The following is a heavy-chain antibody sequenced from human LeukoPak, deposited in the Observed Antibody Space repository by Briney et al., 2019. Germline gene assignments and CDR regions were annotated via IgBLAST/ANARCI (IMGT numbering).Heavy chain of an antibody. V-gene: IGHV3-30-3*01. D-gene: IGHD1-26*01. J-gene: IGHJ4*02. CDR2: ISNDGINK. Sequence: GGSLRLSCAASGFTFNNNAMHWVRQAPGKGLEWVAVISNDGINKYYADSVKGRFTISRDNSKNTLSLQMNSLRAEDTAVYYCARDYSGNYYKGFDYWGQGTLVTVSS. CDR3: ARDYSGNYYKGFDY. CDR1: GFTFNNNA.